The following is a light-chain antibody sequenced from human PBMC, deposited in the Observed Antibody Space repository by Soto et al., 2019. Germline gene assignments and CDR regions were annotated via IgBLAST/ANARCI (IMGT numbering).Light chain of an antibody. CDR3: SSYTSSRTHVV. Sequence: QSVLTQPASVSGSPGQSITISCTGTSADVGGYNFVSWYQHHPGKAPKLMIYYVSNRPSGVSNRFSGSKSANTASLTISGLQAEDEADYYCSSYTSSRTHVVFGGGTKLTVL. J-gene: IGLJ2*01. CDR1: SADVGGYNF. CDR2: YVS. V-gene: IGLV2-14*03.